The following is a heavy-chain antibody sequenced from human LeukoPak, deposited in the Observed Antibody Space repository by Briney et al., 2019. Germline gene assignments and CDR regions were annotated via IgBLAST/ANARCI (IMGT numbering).Heavy chain of an antibody. D-gene: IGHD5-24*01. J-gene: IGHJ5*02. V-gene: IGHV4-59*01. CDR2: IYYSGST. CDR3: ARGEGWLPSS. CDR1: GGSISSSY. Sequence: SETLSLTCTVSGGSISSSYWSWIRQPPGKGLEWIGYIYYSGSTNYNPSLKSRVTISVDPSKNQFPLKLSSVTAADTAVYYCARGEGWLPSSWGQGTLVTVSS.